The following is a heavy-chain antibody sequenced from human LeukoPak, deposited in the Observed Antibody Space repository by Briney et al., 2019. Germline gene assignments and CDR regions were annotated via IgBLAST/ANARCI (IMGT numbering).Heavy chain of an antibody. CDR2: INHSGST. D-gene: IGHD4-17*01. V-gene: IGHV4-34*01. J-gene: IGHJ4*02. Sequence: SSQTLSLTCAVYGGSFSGYYWSWIRQPPGKGLEWIGEINHSGSTNYNPSLKSRVTISVDTSKSQFSLKLSSVTAADTAVYYCARGRLEETTVTTTDDYWGQGTLVTVSS. CDR3: ARGRLEETTVTTTDDY. CDR1: GGSFSGYY.